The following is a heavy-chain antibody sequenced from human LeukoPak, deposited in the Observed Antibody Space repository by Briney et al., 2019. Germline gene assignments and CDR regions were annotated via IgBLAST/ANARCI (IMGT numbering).Heavy chain of an antibody. V-gene: IGHV1-69*06. Sequence: ASVKVSCKASGGTFSSYAISWVRQAPGQGLEWMGGIIPIFGTANYAQKFQGRVTITADKSTSTASMELSSLRSEDTAVYYCARDKDDISTGYYKGSFDYWGQGTLVTVSS. D-gene: IGHD3-9*01. CDR1: GGTFSSYA. J-gene: IGHJ4*02. CDR2: IIPIFGTA. CDR3: ARDKDDISTGYYKGSFDY.